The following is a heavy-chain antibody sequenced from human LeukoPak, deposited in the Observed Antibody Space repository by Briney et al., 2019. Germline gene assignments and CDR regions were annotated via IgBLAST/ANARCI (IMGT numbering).Heavy chain of an antibody. Sequence: ASVKVSCKASGYTFTGYYMHWVRQAPGQGLEWMGWINPNSGGTNYAQKFQGRVTMTRDTSISTAYMELSRLRSEDTAVYYCARASDEIRLEWLLYENWFDPWGQGTLVTVSS. J-gene: IGHJ5*02. V-gene: IGHV1-2*02. D-gene: IGHD3-3*01. CDR2: INPNSGGT. CDR3: ARASDEIRLEWLLYENWFDP. CDR1: GYTFTGYY.